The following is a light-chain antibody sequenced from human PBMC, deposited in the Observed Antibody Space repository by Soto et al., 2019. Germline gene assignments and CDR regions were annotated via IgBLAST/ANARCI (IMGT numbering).Light chain of an antibody. J-gene: IGLJ2*01. V-gene: IGLV2-23*03. CDR3: CSYAVSSTFVV. Sequence: QSVLTQPASVSGSPGQSITISCTGTSSDVGSYNLVSWYHHHPGKAPKLMIYEGSKRPSVVSNRFSGSKSGKTASLTISGLQASDESDYYCCSYAVSSTFVVFGCGTKVTV. CDR2: EGS. CDR1: SSDVGSYNL.